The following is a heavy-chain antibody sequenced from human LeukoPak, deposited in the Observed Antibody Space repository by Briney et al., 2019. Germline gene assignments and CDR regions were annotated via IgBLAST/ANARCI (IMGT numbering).Heavy chain of an antibody. CDR1: GGSISSTTYY. CDR3: ARGGYNYAAAY. Sequence: SETLSLTCIVSGGSISSTTYYWGWIRQPPGKGLEWIGSIYYSGSTWYNPSLKGRVTLSADTSKNQFSMKLTSVTAADTAVYYCARGGYNYAAAYWRQGTLVTVSS. D-gene: IGHD5-24*01. J-gene: IGHJ4*02. CDR2: IYYSGST. V-gene: IGHV4-39*01.